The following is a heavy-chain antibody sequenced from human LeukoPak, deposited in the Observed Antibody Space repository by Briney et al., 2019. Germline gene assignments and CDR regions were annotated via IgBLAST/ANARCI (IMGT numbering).Heavy chain of an antibody. J-gene: IGHJ6*03. D-gene: IGHD1-26*01. V-gene: IGHV3-11*04. CDR3: ARDVGATTYYYYYYYMDV. CDR2: ISNSGSII. CDR1: GFTFSDYY. Sequence: GGSLRLSCAASGFTFSDYYMSWIRQAPGKGLEWVSYISNSGSIIYYADSVKGRFTISRDNARNSLYLQMNSLRAEDTAVYHCARDVGATTYYYYYYYMDVWGKGTTVTVSS.